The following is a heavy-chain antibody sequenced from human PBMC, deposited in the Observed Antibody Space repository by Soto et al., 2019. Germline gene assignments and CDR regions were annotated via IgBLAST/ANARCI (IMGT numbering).Heavy chain of an antibody. CDR3: ARVVTLVRGVYYYYVMDV. V-gene: IGHV1-8*01. J-gene: IGHJ6*02. D-gene: IGHD3-10*01. CDR2: MNPNSGNT. CDR1: GYTFTSYD. Sequence: QVQLVQSGAEVKKPGASVKVSCKTSGYTFTSYDINWVRQATGQGLEWMGWMNPNSGNTGYGQKLQGXVXXXRXXSISTAYMELSSLRSQDTAVYSCARVVTLVRGVYYYYVMDVWGQGTTVTVSS.